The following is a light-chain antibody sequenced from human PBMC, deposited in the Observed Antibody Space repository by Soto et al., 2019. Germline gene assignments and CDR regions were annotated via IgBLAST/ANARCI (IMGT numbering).Light chain of an antibody. J-gene: IGKJ1*01. CDR3: QHRSNWQWT. V-gene: IGKV3-11*01. CDR2: DVS. Sequence: EVDLTKSQATLSLALGERATLSCRASQSVSSSLAWYQQKPGQAPRLLIYDVSNRATDIPARFSGSGSGTDFTLTISRFEPEDFAVYSCQHRSNWQWTSGRGTKVDI. CDR1: QSVSSS.